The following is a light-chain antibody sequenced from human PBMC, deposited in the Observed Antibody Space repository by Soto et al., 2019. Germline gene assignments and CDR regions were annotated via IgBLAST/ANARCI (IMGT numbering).Light chain of an antibody. CDR1: QSVTAN. J-gene: IGKJ2*01. Sequence: EIVMTQSPVTLSVSPGERATLSCRASQSVTANLAWYQQKPGQAPRLLIYGASTRATGIPDRFRGSGSGTEFTLTISSLQSEDFALYYCQHYNTWPYSFGQGTKLEIK. CDR2: GAS. V-gene: IGKV3-15*01. CDR3: QHYNTWPYS.